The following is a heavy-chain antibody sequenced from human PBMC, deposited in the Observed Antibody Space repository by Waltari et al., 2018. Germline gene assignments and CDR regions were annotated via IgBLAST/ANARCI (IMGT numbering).Heavy chain of an antibody. CDR1: GYIFSNSG. D-gene: IGHD6-13*01. J-gene: IGHJ4*02. Sequence: QLVQSGAEVKKPGASVKVSCKASGYIFSNSGITWVRKAPGQGLGWMGWIYPYNGNTKYEQNFQGRVTMTTDTSTTTAYMEIRSLRSDDTAIYYCARDDVDSSNFGGFWGQGTLVTVSS. CDR2: IYPYNGNT. V-gene: IGHV1-18*01. CDR3: ARDDVDSSNFGGF.